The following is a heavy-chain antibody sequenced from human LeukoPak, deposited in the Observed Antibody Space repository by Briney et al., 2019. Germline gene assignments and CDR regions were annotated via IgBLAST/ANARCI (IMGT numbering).Heavy chain of an antibody. Sequence: GASLRLSCAASGFIFRNYAMSWVRQAPGKGLEWVSAITGSGDTTYYADSVKGRFTISRDNSKNTLYVEMNTLRVEDTAVYYCVKWGDYDILTGYYVSDFWGQGTLVTVSS. J-gene: IGHJ4*02. CDR1: GFIFRNYA. CDR3: VKWGDYDILTGYYVSDF. CDR2: ITGSGDTT. D-gene: IGHD3-9*01. V-gene: IGHV3-23*01.